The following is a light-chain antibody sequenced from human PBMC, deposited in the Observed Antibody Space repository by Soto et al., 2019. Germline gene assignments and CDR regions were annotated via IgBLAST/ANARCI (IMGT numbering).Light chain of an antibody. J-gene: IGKJ1*01. CDR2: GAS. CDR1: QSVSSN. V-gene: IGKV3-15*01. CDR3: QQYNNWPPWT. Sequence: EIVMTQSPATVSVSPGERATLSCRASQSVSSNLAWYQQKPGQAPRLLIYGASTRATGIPARFSGSGSGTDFPLTISSLQSEDFAVYYCQQYNNWPPWTFGQGTKVEIK.